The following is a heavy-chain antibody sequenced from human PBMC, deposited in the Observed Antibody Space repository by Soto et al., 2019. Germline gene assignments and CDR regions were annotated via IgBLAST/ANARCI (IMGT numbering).Heavy chain of an antibody. D-gene: IGHD3-16*01. V-gene: IGHV3-48*03. Sequence: GGSLRLSCAASGFTFGSYDMIWVRQAPGKGLEWISYISSSTTTTSYADSVKGRFTISRDNAKNSLYLQMDSLRGDDTAVYYCSRRRGWGGPNDFCGQGPLVTVSS. CDR2: ISSSTTTT. CDR3: SRRRGWGGPNDF. J-gene: IGHJ4*02. CDR1: GFTFGSYD.